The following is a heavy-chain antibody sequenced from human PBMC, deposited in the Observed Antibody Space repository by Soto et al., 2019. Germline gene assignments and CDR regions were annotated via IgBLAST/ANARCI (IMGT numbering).Heavy chain of an antibody. J-gene: IGHJ5*02. V-gene: IGHV4-39*01. CDR2: IFYSGGT. CDR3: ARQASGYYYGWFDP. Sequence: SETLSLTCTVSDGSILDSTYYWAWIRQSPGKGLEWIGTIFYSGGTFYTPSLKSRVTMSVDTSNNQFSLKLSSVTAADTAVYYCARQASGYYYGWFDPWGQGTLVTVSS. D-gene: IGHD3-22*01. CDR1: DGSILDSTYY.